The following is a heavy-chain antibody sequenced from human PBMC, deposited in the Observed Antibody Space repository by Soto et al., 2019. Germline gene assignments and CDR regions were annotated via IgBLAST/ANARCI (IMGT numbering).Heavy chain of an antibody. V-gene: IGHV4-34*01. D-gene: IGHD6-19*01. J-gene: IGHJ6*02. CDR1: GGSFSGYY. Sequence: QVQLQQWGAGLLKPSETLSLTCAVYGGSFSGYYWSWIRQPPGKGLEWIGEINHSGSTNYNPSLKSRVTISVDTSKNQFSLKLSSVTAADTAVYYCARWVAVAGRTANYYYYYGMDVWGQGTTVTVSS. CDR2: INHSGST. CDR3: ARWVAVAGRTANYYYYYGMDV.